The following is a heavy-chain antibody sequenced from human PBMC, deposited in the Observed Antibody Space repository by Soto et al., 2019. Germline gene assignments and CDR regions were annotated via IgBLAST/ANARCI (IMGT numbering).Heavy chain of an antibody. D-gene: IGHD2-8*02. CDR2: ISDGGTTI. J-gene: IGHJ3*01. Sequence: ELQLVESGGGLVQPGGSLTLSCAASGFIFSNYEVDWVRQAPGKGLEWIAYISDGGTTIYYAASVKGRFTISRDDAKNSLYMQMNHLRAEYTAAYFCVKEYCTGTPWFAAFELWGQGTMVTVSS. CDR3: VKEYCTGTPWFAAFEL. V-gene: IGHV3-48*03. CDR1: GFIFSNYE.